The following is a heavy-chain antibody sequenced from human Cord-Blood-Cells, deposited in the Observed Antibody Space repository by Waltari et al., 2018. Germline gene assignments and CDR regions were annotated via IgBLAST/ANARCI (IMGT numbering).Heavy chain of an antibody. CDR2: NKQDGSEK. D-gene: IGHD6-19*01. CDR3: ASTVAVAGTFDY. CDR1: CFTTRRYW. V-gene: IGHV3-7*01. Sequence: EVQLVVSRGGLVQHGGAVRLPCAASCFTTRRYWLSWVCRAPGKGLEWVAKNKQDGSEKDYVEAVKGRFTISADNAKNSLYLQMNGRRAGDKDVYYCASTVAVAGTFDYWGQGTLGTVSS. J-gene: IGHJ4*02.